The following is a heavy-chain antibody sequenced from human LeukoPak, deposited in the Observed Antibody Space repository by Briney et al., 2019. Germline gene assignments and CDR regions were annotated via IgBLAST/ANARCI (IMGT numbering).Heavy chain of an antibody. CDR2: ISGSADNT. J-gene: IGHJ5*02. D-gene: IGHD2/OR15-2a*01. CDR3: AKENNVCGQISQNWFDQ. Sequence: AGGSLRLSCAASGFTFSNYALSWVRQAPGKGLEWVSAISGSADNTKYADPVKGRFTISRDNTKNTVDLQKKSLRAENTAVYYCAKENNVCGQISQNWFDQWGQGTLVTVSS. CDR1: GFTFSNYA. V-gene: IGHV3-23*01.